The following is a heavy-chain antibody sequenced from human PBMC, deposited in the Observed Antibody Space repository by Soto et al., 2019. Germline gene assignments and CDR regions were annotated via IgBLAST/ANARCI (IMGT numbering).Heavy chain of an antibody. D-gene: IGHD4-17*01. J-gene: IGHJ6*03. CDR1: GFSLSTSGMC. CDR2: IDWDDDK. V-gene: IGHV2-70*11. Sequence: GSGPTLVNPTQALTLTCTFSGFSLSTSGMCVSWIRQPPGKALEWLARIDWDDDKYFSTSLKTRLTISKDTSKNQVVLTMTNMDPVDTATYYCARIFCYGVYYMDVWGKGTTVTVS. CDR3: ARIFCYGVYYMDV.